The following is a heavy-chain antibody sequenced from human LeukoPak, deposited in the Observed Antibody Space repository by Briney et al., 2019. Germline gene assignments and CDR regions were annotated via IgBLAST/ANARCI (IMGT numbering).Heavy chain of an antibody. Sequence: SVKVSCKASGGTFSSYAISWVRQAPGQGLEWMGGIIPIFGTANYAQKFQGRVTITADKSTSTAYMELRSLRSDDTAVYYCARISRYCSGGSCYGVGWFDPWGQGTLVTVSS. CDR3: ARISRYCSGGSCYGVGWFDP. D-gene: IGHD2-15*01. CDR2: IIPIFGTA. CDR1: GGTFSSYA. V-gene: IGHV1-69*06. J-gene: IGHJ5*02.